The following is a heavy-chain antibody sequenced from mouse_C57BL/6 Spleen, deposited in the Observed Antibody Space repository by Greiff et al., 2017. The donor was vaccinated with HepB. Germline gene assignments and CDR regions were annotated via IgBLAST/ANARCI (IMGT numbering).Heavy chain of an antibody. J-gene: IGHJ2*01. CDR3: ARGGYYDYDEYYFDY. D-gene: IGHD2-4*01. V-gene: IGHV5-17*01. Sequence: EVQLVESGGGLVKPGGSLKLSCAASGFTFSDYGMHWVRQAPEKGLEWVAYISSGSSTIYYADTVKGRFTISRDNAKNTLFLQMTSLRSEDTAMYYCARGGYYDYDEYYFDYWGQGTTLTVSS. CDR2: ISSGSSTI. CDR1: GFTFSDYG.